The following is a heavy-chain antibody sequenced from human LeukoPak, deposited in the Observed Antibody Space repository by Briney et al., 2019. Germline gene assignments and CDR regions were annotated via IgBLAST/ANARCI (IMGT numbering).Heavy chain of an antibody. CDR2: IYTSGST. Sequence: SETLSLTCVVYGGSFSGYYWSWIRQPAGKGLEWIGRIYTSGSTNYNPSLKSRVTISVDTSKNQFSLKLSSVTAADTAVYYCASSQKRLGEFWNAFDIWGQGTMVTVSS. D-gene: IGHD3-16*01. CDR3: ASSQKRLGEFWNAFDI. J-gene: IGHJ3*02. V-gene: IGHV4-59*10. CDR1: GGSFSGYY.